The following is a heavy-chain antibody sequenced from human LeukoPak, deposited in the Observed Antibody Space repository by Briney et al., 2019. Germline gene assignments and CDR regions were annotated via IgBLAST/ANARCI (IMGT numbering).Heavy chain of an antibody. J-gene: IGHJ4*02. CDR3: ARESRVVIGDGYHVDS. CDR1: DGSITNYY. Sequence: PSETLSLTCFVSDGSITNYYWSWIRQPAGKGLEWIGRLYIGRGMEYNPSLKSRVTMSVDRANMQFSLRLTSVTAAGTAVYYCARESRVVIGDGYHVDSWGPGTLITVSS. CDR2: LYIGRGM. V-gene: IGHV4-4*07. D-gene: IGHD2-21*01.